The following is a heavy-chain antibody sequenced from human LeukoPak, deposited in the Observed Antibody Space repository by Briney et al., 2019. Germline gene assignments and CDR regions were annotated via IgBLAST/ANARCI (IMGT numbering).Heavy chain of an antibody. Sequence: ASVKVSCKASGDTFTNYYIHWVRQAPGQGLEWMGIINPSGSSTSYAQKFQGRVTMTRDTSTSTVNMELSNLRSEDTAVYYCAREGFYGRELFPAFDYXXQGTLVTVXS. V-gene: IGHV1-46*01. CDR1: GDTFTNYY. J-gene: IGHJ4*02. CDR2: INPSGSST. D-gene: IGHD3-10*01. CDR3: AREGFYGRELFPAFDY.